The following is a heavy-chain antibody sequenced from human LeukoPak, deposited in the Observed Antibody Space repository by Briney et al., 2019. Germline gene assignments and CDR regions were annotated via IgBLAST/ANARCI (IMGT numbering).Heavy chain of an antibody. CDR2: INGSGGST. CDR3: AKEIYYDSTGPQY. V-gene: IGHV3-23*01. J-gene: IGHJ4*02. D-gene: IGHD3-22*01. CDR1: GFTFSCYA. Sequence: PGGSLRLSCAASGFTFSCYAMSWVRQAPGKGLEWVSDINGSGGSTYYADSVKGRFTISRDNSKNTLYLQMNSLRAEDTAVYHCAKEIYYDSTGPQYWGQGTLVTVSS.